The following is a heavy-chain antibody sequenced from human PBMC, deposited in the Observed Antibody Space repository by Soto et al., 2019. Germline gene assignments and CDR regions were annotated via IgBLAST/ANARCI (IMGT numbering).Heavy chain of an antibody. Sequence: PVGSLRLSCAASGVNFSSYAMNWVRQAPGKGLEWASTISDTGGGTFYAGSVKGRFTISRDNSKNTLYLQMHSLRADDSAIYFCAVGRHKTSGSNTWFDPWGRGTLVTVSS. J-gene: IGHJ5*02. V-gene: IGHV3-23*01. D-gene: IGHD3-22*01. CDR1: GVNFSSYA. CDR3: AVGRHKTSGSNTWFDP. CDR2: ISDTGGGT.